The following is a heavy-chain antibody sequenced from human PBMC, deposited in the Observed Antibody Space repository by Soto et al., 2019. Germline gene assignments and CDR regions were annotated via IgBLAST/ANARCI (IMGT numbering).Heavy chain of an antibody. CDR3: AKDPSTGPADY. D-gene: IGHD3-9*01. Sequence: PGGSLRLSCAASDFTFSFGSYGMNWVRQAPGKGLEWVATISPDGRGTHYADSVKGRFTISRDNSKSTLSLQMDGLRAEDTAVSYCAKDPSTGPADYWGQGTLVTVS. J-gene: IGHJ4*02. V-gene: IGHV3-23*01. CDR2: ISPDGRGT. CDR1: DFTFSFGSYG.